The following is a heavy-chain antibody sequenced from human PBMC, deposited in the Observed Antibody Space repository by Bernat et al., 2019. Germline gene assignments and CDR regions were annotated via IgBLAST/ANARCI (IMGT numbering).Heavy chain of an antibody. CDR2: ISGSGGST. CDR1: GFTFSSYA. J-gene: IGHJ4*02. V-gene: IGHV3-23*01. CDR3: ARDSHGYSSGWYPSSVY. D-gene: IGHD6-19*01. Sequence: EVQLLESGGGLVQPGGSLRLSCAASGFTFSSYAMSWVRQAPGKGLEWVSAISGSGGSTYYADSVKGRFTISRDNSKNTLYLQMNSLRAEDTAVYYCARDSHGYSSGWYPSSVYWGQGTLVTVSS.